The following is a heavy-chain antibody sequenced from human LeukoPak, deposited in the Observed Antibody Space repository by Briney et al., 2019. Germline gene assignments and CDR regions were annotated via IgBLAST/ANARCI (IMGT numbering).Heavy chain of an antibody. CDR2: MNPNSGNT. CDR1: GYTFASYD. CDR3: ARDGFSAIGDFPSSEIGY. D-gene: IGHD2-2*01. Sequence: ASVKVSCKASGYTFASYDINWVRQATGQGLEWMGWMNPNSGNTGYAQKFQGRVTMTRNTSISTAYMELSSLRSEDTAVYYCARDGFSAIGDFPSSEIGYWGQGTLVTVSS. J-gene: IGHJ4*02. V-gene: IGHV1-8*01.